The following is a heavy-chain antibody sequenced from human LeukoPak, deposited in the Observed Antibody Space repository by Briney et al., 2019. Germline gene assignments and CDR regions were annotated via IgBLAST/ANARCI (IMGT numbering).Heavy chain of an antibody. J-gene: IGHJ4*02. V-gene: IGHV4-61*10. CDR2: LYYSGST. CDR3: ARDPAILGNGYYFDY. D-gene: IGHD7-27*01. Sequence: KSSQTLSLTCTVSGVSISSSSYYWSWLRQPAGKGLEWIVYLYYSGSTKYNPSLKSLVTISVDTSKNQVSLKLSSVTAADTAVYYCARDPAILGNGYYFDYWGQGTLVTVSS. CDR1: GVSISSSSYY.